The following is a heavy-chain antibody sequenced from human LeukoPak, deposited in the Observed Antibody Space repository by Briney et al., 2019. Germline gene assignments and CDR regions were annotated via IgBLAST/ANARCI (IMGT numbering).Heavy chain of an antibody. CDR1: GFTVSSNY. V-gene: IGHV3-53*01. D-gene: IGHD6-6*01. CDR2: IYSGGST. CDR3: ARSIAARPGITLDY. J-gene: IGHJ4*02. Sequence: GGSLRLSCAASGFTVSSNYISWVRQVPGKGLEWVSVIYSGGSTYYADSVKGRFTISRDNSKNTLYLQMNSLRAEDTAVYYCARSIAARPGITLDYWGQGTLVTVSS.